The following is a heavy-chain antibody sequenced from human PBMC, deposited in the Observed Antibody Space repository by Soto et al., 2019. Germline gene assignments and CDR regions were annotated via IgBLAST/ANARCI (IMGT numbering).Heavy chain of an antibody. CDR3: ARDKYYYGSGSYYHFDY. CDR2: ISSSSSYI. J-gene: IGHJ4*02. CDR1: GFTFSDYF. D-gene: IGHD3-10*01. V-gene: IGHV3-21*01. Sequence: VGSLRLSCAASGFTFSDYFMNWVRQAPGKGLEWVSAISSSSSYIYYADSVKGRFTISRDNAKNSLYLQMNSLRAEDTAVYYCARDKYYYGSGSYYHFDYWGQGA.